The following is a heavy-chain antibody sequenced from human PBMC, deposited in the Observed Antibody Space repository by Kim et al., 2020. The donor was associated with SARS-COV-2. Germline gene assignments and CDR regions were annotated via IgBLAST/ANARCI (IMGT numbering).Heavy chain of an antibody. V-gene: IGHV3-23*01. Sequence: DSVKGRCTISRDTSKNTLFLQRNSLRAEDTAIYFCAREVGSRGWYTVDYWGQGTLVTVSS. CDR3: AREVGSRGWYTVDY. D-gene: IGHD6-19*01. J-gene: IGHJ4*02.